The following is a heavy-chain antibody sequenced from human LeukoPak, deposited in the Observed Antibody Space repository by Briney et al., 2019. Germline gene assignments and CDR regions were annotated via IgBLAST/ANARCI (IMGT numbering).Heavy chain of an antibody. J-gene: IGHJ4*02. CDR2: IYYSGST. D-gene: IGHD6-19*01. Sequence: SETLSLTCTVSGGPISSYYWSCIRQPPGKGLEWIGYIYYSGSTNYNPSLKSLVTISVDTSKNQFSLKLSSVTAADTSVYYCARVYSSGWYGGVLYYFDYWGQGTLVTVSS. CDR1: GGPISSYY. V-gene: IGHV4-59*01. CDR3: ARVYSSGWYGGVLYYFDY.